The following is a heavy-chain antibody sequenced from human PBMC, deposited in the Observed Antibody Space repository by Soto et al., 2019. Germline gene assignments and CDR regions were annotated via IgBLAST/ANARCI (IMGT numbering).Heavy chain of an antibody. CDR2: IYYSGST. CDR3: ARDKGYCSSTSCYYGMDV. V-gene: IGHV4-59*12. Sequence: QVQLQESGPGLVKPSETLSLTCTVSGGSISGYSWSWIRQPPGKGLEWIGYIYYSGSTNYNPSLKSRVTISVDTSKKQVSLKLISVTAADTAVYYCARDKGYCSSTSCYYGMDVWGQGTTVTVSS. CDR1: GGSISGYS. J-gene: IGHJ6*02. D-gene: IGHD2-2*01.